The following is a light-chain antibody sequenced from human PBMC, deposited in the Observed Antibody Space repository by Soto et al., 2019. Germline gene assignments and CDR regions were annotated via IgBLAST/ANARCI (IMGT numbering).Light chain of an antibody. J-gene: IGKJ2*01. CDR2: DAS. Sequence: DIQMTQSPSTLSASVGDRVTITCRASQSISSWLAWYQQKPGKAPKLLIYDASSLESGVPSTFSGSGSGTEFTLTISSLQPDDFATYYCQQYNSYSPYTFGQGTKLEIK. CDR3: QQYNSYSPYT. CDR1: QSISSW. V-gene: IGKV1-5*01.